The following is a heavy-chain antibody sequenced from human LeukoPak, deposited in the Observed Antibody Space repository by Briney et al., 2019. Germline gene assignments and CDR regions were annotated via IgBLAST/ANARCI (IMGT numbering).Heavy chain of an antibody. CDR1: GVSISSNLW. V-gene: IGHV4-4*02. CDR3: ARGPGQFVRTPPRGWFDP. Sequence: SETLSLTCAVSGVSISSNLWWTWVRQSPGKGLEWIAEIHHSGSINYNPSLKSRVTISVDKAKNQFSLNLNSVTAADTAVYYCARGPGQFVRTPPRGWFDPWGQGTLVTVSS. D-gene: IGHD6-6*01. CDR2: IHHSGSI. J-gene: IGHJ5*02.